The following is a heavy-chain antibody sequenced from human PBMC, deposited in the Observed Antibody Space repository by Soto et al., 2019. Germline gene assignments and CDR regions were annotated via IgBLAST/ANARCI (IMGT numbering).Heavy chain of an antibody. J-gene: IGHJ5*02. D-gene: IGHD3-10*01. V-gene: IGHV1-18*01. CDR2: ISGFNDDT. CDR1: GYTFTSYG. CDR3: ARSGSYYPARNWFGP. Sequence: QVQLVQSGAEMKNPGASVKVSCKASGYTFTSYGISWARQAPGQGLEWMGWISGFNDDTNHAQKLQGRVTMTKDTSTSTAYMELRSLKSDDTAVYYCARSGSYYPARNWFGPWGQGTLVTVSS.